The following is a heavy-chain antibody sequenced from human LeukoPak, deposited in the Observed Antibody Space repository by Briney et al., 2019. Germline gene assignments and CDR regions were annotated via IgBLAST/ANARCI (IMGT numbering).Heavy chain of an antibody. V-gene: IGHV4-34*01. J-gene: IGHJ6*03. CDR1: GGSFSGYY. CDR3: ARDWSREYSSSVAALGYYYYMDV. CDR2: INHSGST. D-gene: IGHD6-6*01. Sequence: SETLSLTCAVYGGSFSGYYWSWIRQPPGKGLEWTGEINHSGSTNYNPSLKSRVTISVDKSKNQFSLKLSSVTAADTAVYYCARDWSREYSSSVAALGYYYYMDVWGKGTTVTVSS.